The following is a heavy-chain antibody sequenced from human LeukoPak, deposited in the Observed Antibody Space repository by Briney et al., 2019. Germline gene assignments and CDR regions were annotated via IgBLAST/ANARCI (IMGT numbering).Heavy chain of an antibody. D-gene: IGHD5-18*01. CDR3: ARYTAQLPFDY. Sequence: SETLSLTCTVSGGSISSYYWSWIRQPPGKGLEWIGYVYYSGSTDYNPSLKSRVTISVDTSKNQFSLKLRSATAADTAVYYCARYTAQLPFDYWGQGTLVTVSS. CDR2: VYYSGST. CDR1: GGSISSYY. V-gene: IGHV4-59*01. J-gene: IGHJ4*02.